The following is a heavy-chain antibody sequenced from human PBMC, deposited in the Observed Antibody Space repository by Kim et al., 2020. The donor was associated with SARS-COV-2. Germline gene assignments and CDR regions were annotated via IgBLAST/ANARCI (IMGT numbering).Heavy chain of an antibody. CDR3: ARDWGDGYNSALWFDP. D-gene: IGHD5-12*01. J-gene: IGHJ5*02. Sequence: SVKGRFTISRDNSKNTLYLQMGSLRAEDMAVYYCARDWGDGYNSALWFDPWGQGTLVTVSS. V-gene: IGHV3-64*01.